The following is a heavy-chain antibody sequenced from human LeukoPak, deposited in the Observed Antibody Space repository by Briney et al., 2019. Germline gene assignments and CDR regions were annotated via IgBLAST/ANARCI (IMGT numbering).Heavy chain of an antibody. CDR1: GFTFSSFS. Sequence: GGSLRLSCAASGFTFSSFSMNWVRQAPGKGLEWLSYISSTSSAIYYADSLKGRFTISRDNAKNSLYLQMNSLRAEDTAVYYCARVIASYGDSAYWGQGTPVTVSS. CDR2: ISSTSSAI. D-gene: IGHD5-18*01. J-gene: IGHJ4*02. V-gene: IGHV3-48*04. CDR3: ARVIASYGDSAY.